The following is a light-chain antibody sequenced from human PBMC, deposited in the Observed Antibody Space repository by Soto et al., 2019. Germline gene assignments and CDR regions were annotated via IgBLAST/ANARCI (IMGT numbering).Light chain of an antibody. V-gene: IGKV3-20*01. CDR3: QQYGSSPPYT. CDR1: QSVSSSY. J-gene: IGKJ2*01. CDR2: GAS. Sequence: EIVLTQSPGTLSLSPGERATLSCRASQSVSSSYLAWYQQKPGQAPRLLFYGASRRATGIPDRFSGSGSGTDFSLTISRLEPEDFAVYYCQQYGSSPPYTFGQGTKLEIK.